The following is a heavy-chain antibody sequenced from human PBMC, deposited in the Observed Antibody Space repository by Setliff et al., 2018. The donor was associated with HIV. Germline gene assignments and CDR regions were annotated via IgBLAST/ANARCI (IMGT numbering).Heavy chain of an antibody. J-gene: IGHJ6*03. CDR3: ARDNYEDYSRVQMDV. CDR1: GYTFTSYG. V-gene: IGHV1-18*04. D-gene: IGHD4-4*01. CDR2: ISTYKGNT. Sequence: GASVKVSCKASGYTFTSYGISWVRQAPGQGLEWMGWISTYKGNTKYEQKFQGRVTMTTDTSTSTAYMELRSLRSDDTAIYYCARDNYEDYSRVQMDVWGKGTRVTVSS.